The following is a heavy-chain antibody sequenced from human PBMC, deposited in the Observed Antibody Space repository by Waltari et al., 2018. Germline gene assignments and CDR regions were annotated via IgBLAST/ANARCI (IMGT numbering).Heavy chain of an antibody. CDR3: ARGDYYYYGMDV. J-gene: IGHJ6*02. Sequence: QVQLQQWGAGLLKPSETLSLTCAVYGGSFSGYYWSWIRQPPGTGLEWIGEINHSGSTNYNPAVKSRVTISVDTSKNQFSLKLSSVTAADTAVYYCARGDYYYYGMDVWGQGTTVTVSS. CDR2: INHSGST. CDR1: GGSFSGYY. V-gene: IGHV4-34*01.